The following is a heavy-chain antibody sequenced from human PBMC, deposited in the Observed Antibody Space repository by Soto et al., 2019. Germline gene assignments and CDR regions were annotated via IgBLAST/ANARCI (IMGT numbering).Heavy chain of an antibody. CDR1: GYTFTSYG. V-gene: IGHV1-18*01. CDR3: ARVSPPRDYFLFFSNWFAP. J-gene: IGHJ5*02. CDR2: ISAYNGNT. D-gene: IGHD4-17*01. Sequence: GASVKVSCKASGYTFTSYGISWVRQAPGQGLEWVGWISAYNGNTNYAQKLQGRVTMTTDTSTSTAYMELRSLRSDDTAVYHCARVSPPRDYFLFFSNWFAPGGKEPRSTVPS.